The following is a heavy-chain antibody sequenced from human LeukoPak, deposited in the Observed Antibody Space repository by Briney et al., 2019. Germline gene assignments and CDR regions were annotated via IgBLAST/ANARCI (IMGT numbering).Heavy chain of an antibody. D-gene: IGHD3-3*01. Sequence: SETLSLTCTVSGGSISSYFWNWMRQSPGKGLEWIGKTFYRGSTNYNPSLKSRVTMSIDTSKNQFSLKLSSVTAADAAIYYCARGGYYTLEYYYYMDVWGKGTTVTVSS. V-gene: IGHV4-59*01. CDR3: ARGGYYTLEYYYYMDV. J-gene: IGHJ6*03. CDR1: GGSISSYF. CDR2: TFYRGST.